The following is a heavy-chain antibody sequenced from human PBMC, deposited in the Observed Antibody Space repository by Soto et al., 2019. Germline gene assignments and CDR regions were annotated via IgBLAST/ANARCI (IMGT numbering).Heavy chain of an antibody. V-gene: IGHV1-2*04. CDR1: GYTFTGYY. Sequence: SVKVSCKASGYTFTGYYMHWVRQAPGQWLEWMGWINPNSGGTNYAQKFQGWVTMTRDTSISTAYMELSRLRSDDTAVYYCARAGSSSEPFDYWGQGTPVTVSS. CDR3: ARAGSSSEPFDY. D-gene: IGHD6-6*01. J-gene: IGHJ4*02. CDR2: INPNSGGT.